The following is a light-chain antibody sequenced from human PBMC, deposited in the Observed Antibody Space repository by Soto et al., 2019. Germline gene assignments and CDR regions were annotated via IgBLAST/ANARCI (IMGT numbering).Light chain of an antibody. CDR2: DVN. J-gene: IGLJ1*01. V-gene: IGLV2-11*01. CDR1: VSDIGAYNY. CDR3: LSYAGGSTRV. Sequence: QSVLTQPRSVSGSPTQSVTISCTGTVSDIGAYNYVSWYQQHPGKAPKLMIYDVNQRPSGVPDRFSGSKSGNTASLTISGLQAEDEADYYCLSYAGGSTRVFGTGTKVTVL.